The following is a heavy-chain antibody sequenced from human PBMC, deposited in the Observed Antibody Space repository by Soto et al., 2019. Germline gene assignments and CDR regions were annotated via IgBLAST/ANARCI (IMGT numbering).Heavy chain of an antibody. D-gene: IGHD4-17*01. V-gene: IGHV5-51*01. CDR2: IYPGDSDT. J-gene: IGHJ4*02. Sequence: GESLKISCKGSGYRFTSYWIGWVRQMPGKGLEWMGIIYPGDSDTRYSPSFQGQVTLSADKSISTAYLQWNSLKASDSAMYYCARLPYGAYFDYWGQGTLVTVSS. CDR3: ARLPYGAYFDY. CDR1: GYRFTSYW.